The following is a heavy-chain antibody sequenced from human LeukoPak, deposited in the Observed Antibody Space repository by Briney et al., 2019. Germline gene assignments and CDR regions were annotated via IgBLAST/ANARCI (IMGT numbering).Heavy chain of an antibody. Sequence: SGPTLVNPTQTLTLTCTFSGFSLDNSGVGVGWIRQPPGKALEWLAFIYWDDDKRYSPSLKRRLTITKDTSKNQVVLTMTNMDPVDTATYYCAHSEDYYGAVDAFDIWGQGTMVTVSS. J-gene: IGHJ3*02. D-gene: IGHD3-10*01. CDR3: AHSEDYYGAVDAFDI. CDR2: IYWDDDK. V-gene: IGHV2-5*02. CDR1: GFSLDNSGVG.